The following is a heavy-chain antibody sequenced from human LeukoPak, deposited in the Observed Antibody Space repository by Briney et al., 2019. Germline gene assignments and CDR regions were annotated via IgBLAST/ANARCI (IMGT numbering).Heavy chain of an antibody. Sequence: GESLKISCKGSGYSLTNYWIGWVRQMPGKGLEWMGIIYPGDSDTRYSPSFQGQVTISADKSISTAYLQWSSLKASDTAMYYCARSGGYDSQDFDYWGQGTLVTVSS. D-gene: IGHD5-12*01. V-gene: IGHV5-51*01. CDR3: ARSGGYDSQDFDY. CDR1: GYSLTNYW. CDR2: IYPGDSDT. J-gene: IGHJ4*02.